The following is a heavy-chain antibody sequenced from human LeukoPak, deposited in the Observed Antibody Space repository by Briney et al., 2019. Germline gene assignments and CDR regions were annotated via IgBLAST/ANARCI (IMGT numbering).Heavy chain of an antibody. CDR3: AREGGPGSIVARRKNWFDP. CDR2: INPHNGVT. Sequence: ASVKVSCKASGYTFTSYGISWVRQAPGQGLEWMGWINPHNGVTNYAPNFQGRVTMTGDTSIRTVYMELSRLTSDDTAVYYCAREGGPGSIVARRKNWFDPWGQGTLVTVSS. V-gene: IGHV1-2*02. J-gene: IGHJ5*02. CDR1: GYTFTSYG. D-gene: IGHD6-6*01.